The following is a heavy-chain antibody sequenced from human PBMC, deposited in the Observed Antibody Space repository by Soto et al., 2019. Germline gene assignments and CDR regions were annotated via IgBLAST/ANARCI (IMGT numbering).Heavy chain of an antibody. Sequence: PGGSLRLSCAVSGFTFSSYAMSWVRQAPGKGLEWVSAISGSGGSTYYADSVKGRFTISRDNAKNTLYLQMNSLRAEDTAVYYCSKLGYCSGGSCFVFGVFDYWGQGTQVTVSS. CDR2: ISGSGGST. CDR1: GFTFSSYA. D-gene: IGHD2-15*01. CDR3: SKLGYCSGGSCFVFGVFDY. V-gene: IGHV3-23*01. J-gene: IGHJ4*02.